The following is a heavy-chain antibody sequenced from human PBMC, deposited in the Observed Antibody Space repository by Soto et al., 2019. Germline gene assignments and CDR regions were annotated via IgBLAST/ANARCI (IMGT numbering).Heavy chain of an antibody. J-gene: IGHJ4*02. V-gene: IGHV4-30-2*01. CDR1: GGSISSGGYS. CDR2: IYHGST. CDR3: ARAGGLGAVAVDY. D-gene: IGHD6-19*01. Sequence: QLQLQESGSGLVKPSQTLSLTCADSGGSISSGGYSWSWIRQPPGKGLEWIGYIYHGSTYYNPSLECRVTILVNRSKNQFSLKLSSVTAADTAVYYCARAGGLGAVAVDYWGQGTLVTVSS.